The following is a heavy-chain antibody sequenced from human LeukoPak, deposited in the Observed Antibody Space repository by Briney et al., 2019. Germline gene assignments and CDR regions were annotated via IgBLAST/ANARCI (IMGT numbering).Heavy chain of an antibody. CDR3: VSLELPTY. CDR1: GFTFDDYA. V-gene: IGHV3-9*03. D-gene: IGHD1-7*01. J-gene: IGHJ4*02. Sequence: GGSLRLSCAASGFTFDDYAMHWVRQAPGKGLEWVSGISWNSGSIGYADSVKGRFTISRDNAKNSLYLQMNSLRAEDMALYYCVSLELPTYWGQGTLVTVSS. CDR2: ISWNSGSI.